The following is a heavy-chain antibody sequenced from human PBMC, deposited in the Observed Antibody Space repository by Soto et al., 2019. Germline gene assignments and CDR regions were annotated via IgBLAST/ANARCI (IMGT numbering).Heavy chain of an antibody. J-gene: IGHJ4*02. V-gene: IGHV1-46*01. D-gene: IGHD2-21*02. Sequence: QVQLVQSGAEVKKPGASVKVSCKASGYTFTSYYMHWVRQAPGQGLEWMGIINPSGGSTSYAQKFQGRVTMNTETSTSTVYMELSSLRSEETAVYYCARPMVVTAILGYWGQGTLVTVSS. CDR1: GYTFTSYY. CDR3: ARPMVVTAILGY. CDR2: INPSGGST.